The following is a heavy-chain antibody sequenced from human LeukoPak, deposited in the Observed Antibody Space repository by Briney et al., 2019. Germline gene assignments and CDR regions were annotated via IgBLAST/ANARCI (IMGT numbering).Heavy chain of an antibody. Sequence: ASVKVSCKASGYTFTSYGISWVRQAPGQGLEWMGWISAYNGSTNYAQKLQGRVTMTTDTSTSTAYMELRSLRSDDTAVYYCARDLRSYYGSGSFNYWGQGTLVTVSS. CDR2: ISAYNGST. CDR1: GYTFTSYG. J-gene: IGHJ4*02. V-gene: IGHV1-18*01. D-gene: IGHD3-10*01. CDR3: ARDLRSYYGSGSFNY.